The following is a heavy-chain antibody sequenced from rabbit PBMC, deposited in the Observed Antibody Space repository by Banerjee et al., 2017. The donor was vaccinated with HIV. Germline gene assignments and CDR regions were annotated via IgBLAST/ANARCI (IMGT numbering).Heavy chain of an antibody. J-gene: IGHJ4*01. V-gene: IGHV1S40*01. CDR3: ARADRYYIYGVAYANYFNL. CDR2: INIDSGNS. CDR1: GFDFSSYG. Sequence: QSLEESGGGLVTLGGSLTLTCKASGFDFSSYGISWVRQAPGKGLEWIGYINIDSGNSYYASWAKGRFTISKTSSTTVTLQMTSLTAADTATYFCARADRYYIYGVAYANYFNLWGPGTLVTVS. D-gene: IGHD6-1*01.